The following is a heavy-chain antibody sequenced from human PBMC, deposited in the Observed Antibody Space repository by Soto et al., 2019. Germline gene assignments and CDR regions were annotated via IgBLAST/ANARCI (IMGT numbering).Heavy chain of an antibody. V-gene: IGHV3-23*01. CDR3: AKDPPHDYGDSLISSEYFQH. J-gene: IGHJ1*01. D-gene: IGHD4-17*01. CDR1: GFTFSSYA. Sequence: EVQLLESGGGLVQPGGSLRLSCAASGFTFSSYAMSWVRQAPGKGLEWVSAISVSGASTYYAASVKGRFTISRDNSKNTLYLQMNRLRAEDTAVYYCAKDPPHDYGDSLISSEYFQHWGQGNLVTVSS. CDR2: ISVSGAST.